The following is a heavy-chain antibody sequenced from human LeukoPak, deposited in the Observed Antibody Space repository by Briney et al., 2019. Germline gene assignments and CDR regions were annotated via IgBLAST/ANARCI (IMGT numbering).Heavy chain of an antibody. Sequence: GESLEISCQGSGYSFTSYWIGWVRRLPGKGLEGMGIIYPGDSDTRYSPSFQGQVTISADKSISTAYLQWSSLKASDTAMYYCAADSSGNDAFDIWGQGTMVTVSS. CDR1: GYSFTSYW. D-gene: IGHD3-22*01. CDR2: IYPGDSDT. CDR3: AADSSGNDAFDI. V-gene: IGHV5-51*01. J-gene: IGHJ3*02.